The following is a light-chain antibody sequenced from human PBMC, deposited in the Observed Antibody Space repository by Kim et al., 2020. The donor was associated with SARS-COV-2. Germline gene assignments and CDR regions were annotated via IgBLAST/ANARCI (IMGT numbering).Light chain of an antibody. J-gene: IGKJ2*01. Sequence: VSPAQRATRSCVASQNIHTTTAWYHKRPGHSPRLLIYGASTRATGVPARFSGSGSGTEFTLTISSLQSEDFATCSCEQFHNWPQTFGQGTKVDIK. CDR1: QNIHTT. V-gene: IGKV3-15*01. CDR2: GAS. CDR3: EQFHNWPQT.